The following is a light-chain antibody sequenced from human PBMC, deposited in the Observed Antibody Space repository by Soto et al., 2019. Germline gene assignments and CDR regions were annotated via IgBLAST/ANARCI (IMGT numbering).Light chain of an antibody. CDR1: QSVSSY. J-gene: IGKJ5*01. CDR3: QQRSNWLPIT. V-gene: IGKV3-11*01. CDR2: DAS. Sequence: EIVLTQSPATLSLSPGERATLSCRASQSVSSYLAWYQQKPGQAPRLLIYDASNRATGIPARFGGSGSGTDFTLTISSLEPEDFAVYYCQQRSNWLPITFGQGTRLEIK.